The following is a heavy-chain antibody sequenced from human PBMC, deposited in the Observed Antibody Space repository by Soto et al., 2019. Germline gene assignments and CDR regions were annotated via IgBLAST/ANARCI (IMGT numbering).Heavy chain of an antibody. D-gene: IGHD2-2*03. V-gene: IGHV1-69*02. Sequence: SVKVSCKASGGTFSSYTISWVRQAPGQGLEWMGRIIPILGIANYAQKFQGRVTITADKSTSTAYMELSSLRSEDTAVYYCAGGGRGYCSSTSCPRADYYYMDVWGKGTTVTVSS. CDR3: AGGGRGYCSSTSCPRADYYYMDV. J-gene: IGHJ6*03. CDR1: GGTFSSYT. CDR2: IIPILGIA.